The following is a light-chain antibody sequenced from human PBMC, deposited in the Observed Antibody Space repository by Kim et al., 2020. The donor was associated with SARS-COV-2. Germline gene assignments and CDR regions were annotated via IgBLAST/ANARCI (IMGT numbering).Light chain of an antibody. Sequence: ASVGDRVTITCRASQGISNSLAWYQQKPGKVPKVLIYSASALQSGVPSRFSGSGSGTDFTLTISSLQPEDVATYYCQKYNTAPWTFGQGTKVDIK. CDR3: QKYNTAPWT. CDR1: QGISNS. V-gene: IGKV1-27*01. CDR2: SAS. J-gene: IGKJ1*01.